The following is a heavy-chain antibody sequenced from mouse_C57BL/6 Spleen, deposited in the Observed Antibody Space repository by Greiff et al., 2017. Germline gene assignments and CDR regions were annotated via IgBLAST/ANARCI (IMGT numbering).Heavy chain of an antibody. Sequence: VQLQQSGPELVKPGASVKISCKASGYTFTDYYMNWVKQSHGKSLEWIGDINPNNGGTSYNQKFKGKATLTVDKYSSTAYMELRSLSSEDSAVYYCASYYYGSSSTYFDYWGQGTTLTVSS. J-gene: IGHJ2*01. CDR3: ASYYYGSSSTYFDY. CDR1: GYTFTDYY. CDR2: INPNNGGT. V-gene: IGHV1-26*01. D-gene: IGHD1-1*01.